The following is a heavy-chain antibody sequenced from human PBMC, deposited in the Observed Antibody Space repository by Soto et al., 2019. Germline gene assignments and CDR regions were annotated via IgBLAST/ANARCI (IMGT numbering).Heavy chain of an antibody. CDR1: GFTFSNYA. CDR3: ARDARRGWYNY. V-gene: IGHV3-30-3*01. CDR2: ISYDGSNK. D-gene: IGHD6-19*01. J-gene: IGHJ4*02. Sequence: QVQLVESGGGVVQPGRSLRLSCAASGFTFSNYAMHWVRQAPGKGLEWVAVISYDGSNKYYADSVKGRLTISRDNSKNTLYLQMNSLRAEDTAVYFCARDARRGWYNYWGQGTLVTVSS.